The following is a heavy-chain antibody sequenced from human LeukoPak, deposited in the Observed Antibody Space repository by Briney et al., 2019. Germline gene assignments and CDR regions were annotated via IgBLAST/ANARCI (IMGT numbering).Heavy chain of an antibody. V-gene: IGHV4-39*01. J-gene: IGHJ2*01. CDR3: TRLKDDDRYFDL. CDR1: SGSISSRTCY. Sequence: SETLSLTCTVSSGSISSRTCYRGWIRQPPGKGLEWIGTIYFSGNTYYSPSRTSRVTISVDTSKNQFSLNLSSVTAADTAVYYCTRLKDDDRYFDLWGRGTLVTVSS. D-gene: IGHD3-16*01. CDR2: IYFSGNT.